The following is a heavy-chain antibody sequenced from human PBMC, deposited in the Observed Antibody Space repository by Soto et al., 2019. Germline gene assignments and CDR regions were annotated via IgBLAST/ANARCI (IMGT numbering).Heavy chain of an antibody. D-gene: IGHD2-21*02. V-gene: IGHV3-74*01. Sequence: GGSLRLSCAASGFTFSSYWMHWVRQAPGKGLVWVSRINSDGSSTSYADSVKGRFTISRDNAKNTLYLQMNSLRAEDTAVYYCARRNLLVVTAIPSYYYYGMDVWGQGTTVTVSS. CDR1: GFTFSSYW. CDR2: INSDGSST. J-gene: IGHJ6*02. CDR3: ARRNLLVVTAIPSYYYYGMDV.